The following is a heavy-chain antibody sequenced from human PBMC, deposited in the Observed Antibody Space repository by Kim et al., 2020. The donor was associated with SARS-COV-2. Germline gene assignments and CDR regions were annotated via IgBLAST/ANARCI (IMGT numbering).Heavy chain of an antibody. Sequence: GGSLRLSCAASGFTFSNYAMSWVRQAPGKGLEWVSVIYSDSTATFYTDSVKGRFTVSRDNSKHTLYLQMNGLRAEDTATYYGAKDHLRSADDYLGQGTL. D-gene: IGHD1-26*01. CDR2: IYSDSTAT. CDR1: GFTFSNYA. V-gene: IGHV3-23*03. J-gene: IGHJ4*02. CDR3: AKDHLRSADDY.